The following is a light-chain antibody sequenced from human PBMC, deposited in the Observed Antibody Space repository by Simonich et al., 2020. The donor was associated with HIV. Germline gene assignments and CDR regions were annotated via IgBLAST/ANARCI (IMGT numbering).Light chain of an antibody. J-gene: IGKJ3*01. CDR3: QQYYNFPS. CDR1: QDISSY. V-gene: IGKV1D-8*01. Sequence: VIWMTQSPSLLSASTGNKVTNRCRLSQDISSYLAWYQEKPGKAPELLIYGASTLQSGVPSRFSGSGSGTNFTLTISCLQSEDFATYYCQQYYNFPSFGPGTKVDVK. CDR2: GAS.